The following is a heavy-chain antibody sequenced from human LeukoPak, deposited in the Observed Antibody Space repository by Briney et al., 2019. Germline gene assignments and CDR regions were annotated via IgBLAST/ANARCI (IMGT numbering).Heavy chain of an antibody. D-gene: IGHD2/OR15-2a*01. CDR3: AKYSDSTGAHYFDY. J-gene: IGHJ4*02. V-gene: IGHV3-23*01. Sequence: GGSLRLSCAASGFTFSSYAMTWVRQAPGKGLEWVSTISGSGANTYYADSVKGRFTISRDNSKNTLSLQMNSLRVEDTALYHCAKYSDSTGAHYFDYWGQGTLVTVSS. CDR1: GFTFSSYA. CDR2: ISGSGANT.